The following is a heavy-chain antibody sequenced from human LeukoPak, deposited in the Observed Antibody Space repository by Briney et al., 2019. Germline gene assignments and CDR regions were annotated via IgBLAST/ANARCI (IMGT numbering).Heavy chain of an antibody. Sequence: GGSLRLSCEASGFAFSGYAMSWVRQAPGKGLEYVSSIISSSLDIEYAESVKGRFTISRDNAKKFLYLQMNNLRAEDTAVYYCARDRRGYDASGHYYRHFDFWGQGTLVSVSS. CDR2: IISSSLDI. D-gene: IGHD3-22*01. CDR3: ARDRRGYDASGHYYRHFDF. V-gene: IGHV3-21*01. CDR1: GFAFSGYA. J-gene: IGHJ4*02.